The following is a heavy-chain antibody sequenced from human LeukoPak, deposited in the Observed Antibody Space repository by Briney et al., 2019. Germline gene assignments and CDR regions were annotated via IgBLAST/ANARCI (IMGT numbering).Heavy chain of an antibody. CDR3: AKDLGPRLTTRWEPFDY. V-gene: IGHV3-23*01. D-gene: IGHD1-14*01. CDR2: INPSGDFT. Sequence: PGGSLRLSCAASGFTFSNYAMSWVRQAPGKGLEWVSAINPSGDFTHYADSVKGRFTISRDNSKNTLYLQMNSLRAEDTAVYYCAKDLGPRLTTRWEPFDYWGQGTLVTVSS. J-gene: IGHJ4*02. CDR1: GFTFSNYA.